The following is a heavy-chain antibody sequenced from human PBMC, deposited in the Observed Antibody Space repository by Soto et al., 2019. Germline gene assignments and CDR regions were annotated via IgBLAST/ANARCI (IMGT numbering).Heavy chain of an antibody. CDR1: GGSISSSGYS. V-gene: IGHV4-30-2*01. J-gene: IGHJ4*02. CDR2: IYHSGST. Sequence: QLQLQESGSGLVKPSQTLSLTCAVSGGSISSSGYSWSWVRQPPGKGLEWIGYIYHSGSTYYNPSLESRVTIEVHRSKNPFSLKLSSVTAAGTAVYYCAIAGDWGAGAVDYWGQGTLVTVSS. D-gene: IGHD1-26*01. CDR3: AIAGDWGAGAVDY.